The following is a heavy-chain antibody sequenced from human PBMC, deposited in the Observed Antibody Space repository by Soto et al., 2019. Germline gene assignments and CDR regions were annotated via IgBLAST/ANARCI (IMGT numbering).Heavy chain of an antibody. J-gene: IGHJ5*02. D-gene: IGHD3-3*01. CDR1: GGSVNGYY. Sequence: PSETLSLTCAVYGGSVNGYYWNWIRQPPGKRLEWIGEINHTGGTHYNPSLKSRVSMSVDTSKNQFSLRLSSVTAADTAIYCCATRITVFGLLIPPFDPWGQGAQVTVFS. CDR3: ATRITVFGLLIPPFDP. V-gene: IGHV4-34*01. CDR2: INHTGGT.